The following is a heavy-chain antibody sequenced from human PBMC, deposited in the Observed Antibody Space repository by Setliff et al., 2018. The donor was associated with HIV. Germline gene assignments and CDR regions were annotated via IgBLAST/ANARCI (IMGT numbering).Heavy chain of an antibody. D-gene: IGHD6-19*01. CDR1: GGSFSGYY. Sequence: PSETLSLTCAVYGGSFSGYYWSWIRQPPGKGLEWIWEVTHSGRTNYNPFLESRVTTSVDTSKKQFSLRLTSVTAEDTAVYYCARGVRDNSGWSSYYFDYWGQGTLVTVSS. J-gene: IGHJ4*02. V-gene: IGHV4-34*01. CDR2: VTHSGRT. CDR3: ARGVRDNSGWSSYYFDY.